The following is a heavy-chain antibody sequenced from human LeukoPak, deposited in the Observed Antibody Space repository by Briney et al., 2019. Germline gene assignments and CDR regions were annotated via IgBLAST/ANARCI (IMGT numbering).Heavy chain of an antibody. CDR1: GGSLSTYY. V-gene: IGHV4-59*08. D-gene: IGHD2-2*01. J-gene: IGHJ6*02. CDR2: IYYSGST. CDR3: ARLGCSSTSCNQGAQKYYYYYYGMDV. Sequence: PSETLSLTCTVSGGSLSTYYWSWIRQPPGKGLEWIGYIYYSGSTNYNPSLKSRVTISVDTSKNQFSLKLSSVTAADTAVYYCARLGCSSTSCNQGAQKYYYYYYGMDVWGQGTTVTVSS.